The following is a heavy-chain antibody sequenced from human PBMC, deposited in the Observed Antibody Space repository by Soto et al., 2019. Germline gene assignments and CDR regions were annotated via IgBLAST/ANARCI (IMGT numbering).Heavy chain of an antibody. CDR1: GFNFGVFG. J-gene: IGHJ4*02. V-gene: IGHV3-30*03. Sequence: GGSLRLSCAASGFNFGVFGMHWVRQAPGKGLEWLSVVSYEGSEEYYADSVRGRFTISRDNSKNTLFLQMDSLRVDDTGVYYCALTRRSSLLEVAGPGFEYWGQGTIVTVYS. CDR3: ALTRRSSLLEVAGPGFEY. CDR2: VSYEGSEE. D-gene: IGHD6-19*01.